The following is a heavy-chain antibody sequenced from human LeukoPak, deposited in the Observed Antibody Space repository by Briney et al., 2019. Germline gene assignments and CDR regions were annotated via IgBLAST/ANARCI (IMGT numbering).Heavy chain of an antibody. CDR1: GGSIGSYY. V-gene: IGHV4-4*07. CDR2: IYTSGST. Sequence: SETLSLTCTVSGGSIGSYYWSWIRQPARKGLEWIGHIYTSGSTNYNPSLKSRLTMSVDTSKNQFSLKLSSLTAADTAVYFCATHTSGYTYGLDYWGQGALVTVSS. CDR3: ATHTSGYTYGLDY. D-gene: IGHD5-18*01. J-gene: IGHJ4*02.